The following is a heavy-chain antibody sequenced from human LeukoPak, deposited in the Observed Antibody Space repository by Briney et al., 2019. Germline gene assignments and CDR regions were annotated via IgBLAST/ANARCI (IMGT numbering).Heavy chain of an antibody. CDR2: ISSSGSTI. V-gene: IGHV3-48*03. D-gene: IGHD4-17*01. Sequence: GGSLRLSCAASGFTFSSYEMNWVRQAPGKGLEWAAYISSSGSTIYYADSVKGRFTISRDNAKNSLYLQMNSLRAEDTAVYYCARGALDYGDYPSPAFDIWGQGTMVTVSS. CDR3: ARGALDYGDYPSPAFDI. J-gene: IGHJ3*02. CDR1: GFTFSSYE.